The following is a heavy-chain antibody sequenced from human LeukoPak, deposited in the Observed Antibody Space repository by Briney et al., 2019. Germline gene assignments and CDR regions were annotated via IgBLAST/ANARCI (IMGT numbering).Heavy chain of an antibody. CDR1: GFTFSSYS. Sequence: GGSLRLSCAASGFTFSSYSMNWVRQAPGKGLEWVSSISSSSSYIDYADSVKGRFTISRDNAKNSLYLQMNSLRAEDTAVYYCARDGGYSYGYPLDYWGQGTLVTVSS. V-gene: IGHV3-21*01. CDR3: ARDGGYSYGYPLDY. J-gene: IGHJ4*02. CDR2: ISSSSSYI. D-gene: IGHD5-18*01.